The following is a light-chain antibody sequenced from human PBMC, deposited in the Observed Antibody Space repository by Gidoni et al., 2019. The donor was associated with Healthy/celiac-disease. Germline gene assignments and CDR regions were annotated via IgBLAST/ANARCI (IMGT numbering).Light chain of an antibody. V-gene: IGLV2-14*01. CDR3: SSYTSSSTLV. Sequence: QSALTQPATLAWSPRQSITISCTGTSSDVGRYNYVSLYQQHPGKAPNLMIYDVSNRPSGVSNRFSGSKSGNTASLTISGLQAEDEADYYCSSYTSSSTLVFGGGTKLTVL. CDR1: SSDVGRYNY. CDR2: DVS. J-gene: IGLJ2*01.